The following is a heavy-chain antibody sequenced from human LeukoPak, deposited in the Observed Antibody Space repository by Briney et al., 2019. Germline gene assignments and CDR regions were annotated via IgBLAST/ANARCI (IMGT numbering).Heavy chain of an antibody. CDR2: IIPIFGTA. J-gene: IGHJ4*02. Sequence: GPSVKVSCKASGGTFSSYAISWVRQAPGQGLECMGGIIPIFGTANYAQKFQGRVTITADESTSTAYMELSSLRSEDTAVYYCHGTFRITGTGNGDYWGQGTLVTVSS. V-gene: IGHV1-69*13. CDR3: HGTFRITGTGNGDY. CDR1: GGTFSSYA. D-gene: IGHD1-20*01.